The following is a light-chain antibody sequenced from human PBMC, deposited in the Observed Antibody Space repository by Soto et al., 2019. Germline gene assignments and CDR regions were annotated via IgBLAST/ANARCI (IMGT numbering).Light chain of an antibody. CDR3: QQYYSTPYT. CDR1: QSVLHSSLNENY. V-gene: IGKV4-1*01. CDR2: WAS. Sequence: DIVMTQSPDSLAVSLGERATINCKSSQSVLHSSLNENYLVWYQQKPGQPPKLLIYWASTRESGVPDRFSGSGSGTDFTLTISSLQAEDVAVYYCQQYYSTPYTFGQGTKLEIK. J-gene: IGKJ2*01.